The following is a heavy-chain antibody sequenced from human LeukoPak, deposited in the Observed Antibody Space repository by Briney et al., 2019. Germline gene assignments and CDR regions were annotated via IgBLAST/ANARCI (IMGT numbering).Heavy chain of an antibody. D-gene: IGHD6-13*01. J-gene: IGHJ6*03. CDR1: AASFSTNY. V-gene: IGHV4-59*01. CDR3: ARLYQQSKWQYYYYYIDV. CDR2: VFDSGST. Sequence: PSETLSLTCSVSAASFSTNYWGWIRQPPGRGLEWIGYVFDSGSTNYNPSLKSRVTISVDTSTKQFSLRLSSVTAADTAVYYCARLYQQSKWQYYYYYIDVWGQGTAVTVSS.